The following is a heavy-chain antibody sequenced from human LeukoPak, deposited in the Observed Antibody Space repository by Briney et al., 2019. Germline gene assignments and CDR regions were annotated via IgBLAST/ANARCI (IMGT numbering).Heavy chain of an antibody. Sequence: ASVKVSCKASGGTFSSYAISWVRQAPGQGLEWMGRIIPILGTANYAQKFQGRVTITTDESTSTAYMELSSLRSEDTAVYYCARDTYYYDSSGYYRLFDYWGQGTLVTVSS. CDR2: IIPILGTA. D-gene: IGHD3-22*01. CDR1: GGTFSSYA. CDR3: ARDTYYYDSSGYYRLFDY. V-gene: IGHV1-69*11. J-gene: IGHJ4*02.